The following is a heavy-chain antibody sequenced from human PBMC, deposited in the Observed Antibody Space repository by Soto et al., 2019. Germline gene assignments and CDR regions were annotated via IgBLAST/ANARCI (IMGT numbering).Heavy chain of an antibody. J-gene: IGHJ4*02. CDR3: ARDYSSSWYARFDY. CDR1: GFTFSSYA. Sequence: QVQLVESGGGVVQPGRSLRLSCAASGFTFSSYAMHWVRQAPGKGLEWVAVISYDGSNKYYADSVKGRFTISRDNSKNTLYLQMNSLRAEDTAVYYCARDYSSSWYARFDYWGQGTLVTVSS. D-gene: IGHD6-13*01. V-gene: IGHV3-30-3*01. CDR2: ISYDGSNK.